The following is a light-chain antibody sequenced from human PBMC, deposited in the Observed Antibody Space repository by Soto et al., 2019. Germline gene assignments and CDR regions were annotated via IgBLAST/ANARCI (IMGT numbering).Light chain of an antibody. CDR3: QQYSAWPLT. J-gene: IGKJ4*01. V-gene: IGKV3-15*01. Sequence: EVVMTQSPATLSVSPGERATLSCRASQSVSSNFLAWYQQKPGQAPRLLIYGVSIRATGIPARFSGSGSGTEFTLTISSLQSEDFEVYYCQQYSAWPLTFGGGTKVEI. CDR2: GVS. CDR1: QSVSSN.